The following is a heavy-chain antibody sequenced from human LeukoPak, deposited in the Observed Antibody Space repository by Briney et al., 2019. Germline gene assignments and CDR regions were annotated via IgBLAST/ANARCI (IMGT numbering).Heavy chain of an antibody. D-gene: IGHD3-10*01. CDR2: ISDDETYK. Sequence: GGSLRLSCAASGFTFNSYSMHWVRQAPGKGLEWVTAISDDETYKFYADSVKGRFTISRDNAKNSVYLQLNSLRAEDTALYYCARDVPLDDYYGSGTYSYYFDSWGQGALVTVSS. J-gene: IGHJ4*02. CDR1: GFTFNSYS. V-gene: IGHV3-30-3*01. CDR3: ARDVPLDDYYGSGTYSYYFDS.